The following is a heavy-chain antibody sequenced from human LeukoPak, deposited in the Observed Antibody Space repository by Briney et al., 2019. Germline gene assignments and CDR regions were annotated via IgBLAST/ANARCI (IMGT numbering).Heavy chain of an antibody. Sequence: PSQTLSLTCTVSGGSISSGSYYWSWIRQPAGKGLEWIGRIYTSGRTNYNPSLKSRVTISVDTSKNQFSLKLSSVTAADTAVYYCARDYYDSSGYPAGAFDIWGQGTMVTVSS. CDR1: GGSISSGSYY. V-gene: IGHV4-61*02. CDR3: ARDYYDSSGYPAGAFDI. CDR2: IYTSGRT. J-gene: IGHJ3*02. D-gene: IGHD3-22*01.